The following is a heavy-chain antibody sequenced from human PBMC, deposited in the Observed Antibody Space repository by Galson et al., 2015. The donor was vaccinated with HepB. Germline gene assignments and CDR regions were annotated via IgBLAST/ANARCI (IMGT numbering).Heavy chain of an antibody. Sequence: QSGAEVKKPGESLKISCKGSAYNFTKNWIAWVRQRPGKGLDWMGIIYPGDSDTRYSPSFQGQVTISADKSISTAYLQWRSLKASDTAIYYCARFVILPPTKHGWFDPWGQGTLVTVSS. CDR3: ARFVILPPTKHGWFDP. V-gene: IGHV5-51*01. D-gene: IGHD2-2*01. J-gene: IGHJ5*02. CDR1: AYNFTKNW. CDR2: IYPGDSDT.